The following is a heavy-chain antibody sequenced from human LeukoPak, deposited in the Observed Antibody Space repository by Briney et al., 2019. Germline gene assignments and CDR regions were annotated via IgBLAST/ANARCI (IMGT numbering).Heavy chain of an antibody. Sequence: ASVKVSCKASGYTFTDYFMHWVRQAPGQGLVWLGWINPNSGGTNYAQKFHGRVTMTRDTSISTAYMELSRLKSDDTAVYYCARVSSITLIVVPDYFDYWGQGTLVTVSS. D-gene: IGHD3-22*01. J-gene: IGHJ4*02. CDR1: GYTFTDYF. V-gene: IGHV1-2*02. CDR3: ARVSSITLIVVPDYFDY. CDR2: INPNSGGT.